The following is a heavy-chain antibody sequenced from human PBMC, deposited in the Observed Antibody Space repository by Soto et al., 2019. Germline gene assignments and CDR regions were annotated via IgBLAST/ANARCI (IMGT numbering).Heavy chain of an antibody. J-gene: IGHJ3*02. D-gene: IGHD2-21*02. CDR1: GFTFSSYG. Sequence: QVQLVESGGGVVQPGRSLRLSCAASGFTFSSYGMHWVRQAPGKGLEGGAVISYDGSNKYYADSVKGRLTISRDNSKNTLYLQMNRMRAEDTAVYYCANTPMIAYCGGDCYSPIYDAFDIWGQGTMVTVSS. CDR3: ANTPMIAYCGGDCYSPIYDAFDI. V-gene: IGHV3-30*18. CDR2: ISYDGSNK.